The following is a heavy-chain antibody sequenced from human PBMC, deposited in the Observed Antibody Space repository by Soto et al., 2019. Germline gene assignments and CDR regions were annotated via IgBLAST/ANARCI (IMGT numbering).Heavy chain of an antibody. CDR3: ARKSGRDCHSGGGCFSLDV. CDR2: IVPLSDRT. V-gene: IGHV1-69*01. Sequence: QVQLVQSGAEVKKPGSSLKVSCKVFGETLNSNPIGWVRQAPGQGLEWVGGIVPLSDRTNYAQELQGRVTVTADGSKSTVYMELSNLKSDDTAVYYWARKSGRDCHSGGGCFSLDVWGQGSLITVSS. D-gene: IGHD2-15*01. J-gene: IGHJ4*02. CDR1: GETLNSNP.